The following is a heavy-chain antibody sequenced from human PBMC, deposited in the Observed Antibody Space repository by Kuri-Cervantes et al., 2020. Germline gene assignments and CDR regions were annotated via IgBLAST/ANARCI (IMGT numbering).Heavy chain of an antibody. D-gene: IGHD2-2*01. V-gene: IGHV3-48*02. CDR2: ISSSSSTI. CDR3: ARAVHQLLIDY. J-gene: IGHJ4*02. CDR1: GFTFSSYS. Sequence: GESLKISCAASGFTFSSYSMNWVRQAPGKGLEWVSYISSSSSTIYYADSVKGRFTISRDNAKNSLYLQMNRLRDEDTAVYYCARAVHQLLIDYWGQGTLVTVSS.